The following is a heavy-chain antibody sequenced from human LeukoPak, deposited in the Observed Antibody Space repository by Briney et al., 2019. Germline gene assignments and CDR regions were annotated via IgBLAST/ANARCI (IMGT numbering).Heavy chain of an antibody. Sequence: GASVKVSCKASGGTFSSYAISWVRQAPGQGLEWMGGIIPIFGTANYAQKFQGRVTITADKSTSTAYMELSSLRSEDTAVYYYARELRQYNWNDRGYNWFDPWGQGTLVTVSS. CDR1: GGTFSSYA. V-gene: IGHV1-69*06. J-gene: IGHJ5*02. D-gene: IGHD1-1*01. CDR3: ARELRQYNWNDRGYNWFDP. CDR2: IIPIFGTA.